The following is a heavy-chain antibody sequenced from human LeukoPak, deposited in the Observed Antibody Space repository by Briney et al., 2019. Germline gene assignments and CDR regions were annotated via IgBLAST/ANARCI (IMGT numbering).Heavy chain of an antibody. Sequence: ASVKVSCKASGYSFTGYYIHWVRQAPGQGLEWMGWINPNSGGTTYAQMFQGRGTMTRDTSISTVYLELSRLKSDDTAVYFCARDYWNYGGYFDYWGQGTPVTVSS. CDR3: ARDYWNYGGYFDY. J-gene: IGHJ4*02. V-gene: IGHV1-2*02. CDR1: GYSFTGYY. CDR2: INPNSGGT. D-gene: IGHD1-7*01.